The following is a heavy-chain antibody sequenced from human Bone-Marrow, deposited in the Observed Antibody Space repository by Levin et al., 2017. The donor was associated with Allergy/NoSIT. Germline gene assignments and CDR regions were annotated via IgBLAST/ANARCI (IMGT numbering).Heavy chain of an antibody. D-gene: IGHD2-15*01. J-gene: IGHJ4*02. CDR3: TRDGGGLGY. CDR2: IYPDGSST. CDR1: GFTFSSYW. Sequence: PGGSLRHSCAASGFTFSSYWMHWVRQPPGKGLVWVSRIYPDGSSTTYADSVQGRFTISRDNAKNTLYLQMNSLRTEDTAVYYCTRDGGGLGYWGQGTLVTVSS. V-gene: IGHV3-74*01.